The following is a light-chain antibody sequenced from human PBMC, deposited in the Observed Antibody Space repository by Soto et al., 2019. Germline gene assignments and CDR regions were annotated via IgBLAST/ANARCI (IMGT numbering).Light chain of an antibody. CDR3: CSYAGPSTI. Sequence: QSALTQPASVSGSPGQSITISCTGTSSDVGSYNFVSWFQQHPGKVPKPIIYEGTERPSGVSNRFSASKSGNTASLTISGLQPEDEADYYCCSYAGPSTIFGGGTKLTVL. CDR1: SSDVGSYNF. CDR2: EGT. J-gene: IGLJ2*01. V-gene: IGLV2-23*01.